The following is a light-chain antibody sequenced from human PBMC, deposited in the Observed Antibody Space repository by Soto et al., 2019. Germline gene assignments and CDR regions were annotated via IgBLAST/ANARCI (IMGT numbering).Light chain of an antibody. Sequence: EIVLTQSPGTLSLSPGEGATLSCRASQSVSSSFLAWYQQKPGQAPRLLIYGASSRDTGIPDRFSGSGSGTEFTLTISRLEPEDFAVYYCQQYGSSPVTFGGGTKVEIK. CDR3: QQYGSSPVT. J-gene: IGKJ4*01. CDR1: QSVSSSF. V-gene: IGKV3-20*01. CDR2: GAS.